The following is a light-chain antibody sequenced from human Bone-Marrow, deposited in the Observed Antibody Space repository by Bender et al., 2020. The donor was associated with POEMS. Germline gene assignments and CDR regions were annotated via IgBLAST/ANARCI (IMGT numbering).Light chain of an antibody. Sequence: SYELTQPPSVSVSPGQTARITCSGDALPKQYAYWYQQKPGQAPVLAIYQDSERPSGLPERFSGSSSGTTVTLTISGVQAEDEADYYCQSSDSSGTLWVFGGGTRLTVL. CDR1: ALPKQY. CDR2: QDS. CDR3: QSSDSSGTLWV. V-gene: IGLV3-25*03. J-gene: IGLJ3*02.